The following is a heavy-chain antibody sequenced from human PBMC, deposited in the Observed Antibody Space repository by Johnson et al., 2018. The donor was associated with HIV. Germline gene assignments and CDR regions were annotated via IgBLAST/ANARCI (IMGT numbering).Heavy chain of an antibody. V-gene: IGHV3-66*02. J-gene: IGHJ3*02. CDR2: VYSGGTT. CDR1: GFTVSSNY. CDR3: TRRSPYDAFDI. Sequence: VQLVESGGGLVQPWGSLRLSCAASGFTVSSNYMSWVRQAPGKGLESVSVVYSGGTTHYADSVKGRSTISRDNSKNTLYLQMNSLRAEDTAVYYCTRRSPYDAFDIWGQGTMVTVSS.